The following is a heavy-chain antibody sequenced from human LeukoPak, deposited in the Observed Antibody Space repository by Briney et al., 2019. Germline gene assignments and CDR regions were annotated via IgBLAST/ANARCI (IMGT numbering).Heavy chain of an antibody. CDR3: ARYRNEALFAFDI. D-gene: IGHD1-14*01. Sequence: SETLSLTCTVSGDSISNYYWSWIRQPPGKGLEWIGYIYYSGNTDYNTSLKSRVTISIDTSKNQFSLRLNSVTAADTAVYYCARYRNEALFAFDIWGQGTMVTVSS. CDR2: IYYSGNT. V-gene: IGHV4-59*01. J-gene: IGHJ3*02. CDR1: GDSISNYY.